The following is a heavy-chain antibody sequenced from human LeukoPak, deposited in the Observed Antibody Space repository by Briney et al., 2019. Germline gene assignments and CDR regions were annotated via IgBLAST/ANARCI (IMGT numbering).Heavy chain of an antibody. Sequence: ASVKVSCKASGYTHTSYGISWVRQAPGQGREWMGWISAYNGNTDYAQKLQSRVTTTTDTSKSTAYMELRSKRSDDAAVTHCARAMVVAASLYDSWGAGTLFSVSP. D-gene: IGHD2-15*01. CDR2: ISAYNGNT. V-gene: IGHV1-18*01. CDR3: ARAMVVAASLYDS. CDR1: GYTHTSYG. J-gene: IGHJ5*01.